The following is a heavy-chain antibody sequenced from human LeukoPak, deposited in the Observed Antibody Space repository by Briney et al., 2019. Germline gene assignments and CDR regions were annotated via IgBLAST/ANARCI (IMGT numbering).Heavy chain of an antibody. CDR1: GFTLSGFP. Sequence: WGSLSRTASASGFTLSGFPMHWVRQASGKGLEWVGRIRSKANRYATAYAASVKGRFTISRDDSKNTAYLQMNSVKIEDMAVYYCVRFYVRSATCWRQGSLVTVSS. CDR2: IRSKANRYAT. V-gene: IGHV3-73*01. J-gene: IGHJ4*02. CDR3: VRFYVRSATC. D-gene: IGHD3-22*01.